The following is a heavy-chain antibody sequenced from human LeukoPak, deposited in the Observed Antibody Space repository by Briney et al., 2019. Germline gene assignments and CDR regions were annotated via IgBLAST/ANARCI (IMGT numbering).Heavy chain of an antibody. CDR2: MNSDGSNT. CDR1: GFTLSNYW. D-gene: IGHD4/OR15-4a*01. J-gene: IGHJ2*01. Sequence: GGSLRLSCAASGFTLSNYWMHWVRHAPGKGLVWVSRMNSDGSNTAYADSVKGRFTISRDNAKSTLYLQMNSLRAEDTAVYFCAREAAAIGAWYFDFWGRGTLVSVSS. V-gene: IGHV3-74*01. CDR3: AREAAAIGAWYFDF.